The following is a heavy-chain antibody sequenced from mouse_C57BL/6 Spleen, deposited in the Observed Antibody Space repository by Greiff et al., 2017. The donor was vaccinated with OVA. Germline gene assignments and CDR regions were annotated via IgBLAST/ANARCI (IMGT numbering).Heavy chain of an antibody. D-gene: IGHD2-4*01. CDR2: ISYDGSN. V-gene: IGHV3-6*01. Sequence: EVQLVESGPGLVKPSQSLSLTCSVTGYSITSGYYWHWIRQFPGNKLEWMGYISYDGSNNYNPSLKNRISITRDTSKNQFFLKLNSVTTEDTATYYCARNDYDNYAMDYWGQGTSVTVSS. CDR1: GYSITSGYY. CDR3: ARNDYDNYAMDY. J-gene: IGHJ4*01.